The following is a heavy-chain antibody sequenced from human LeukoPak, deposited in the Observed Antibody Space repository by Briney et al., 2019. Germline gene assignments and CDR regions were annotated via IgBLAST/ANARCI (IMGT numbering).Heavy chain of an antibody. J-gene: IGHJ5*02. CDR2: IYHSGST. CDR1: GGSISSSNW. D-gene: IGHD2-15*01. V-gene: IGHV4-4*02. Sequence: SETLSLTCAVSGGSISSSNWWSWVRQPPGKGLEWIGEIYHSGSTNYNPSLKSRVTISVDTSKNQFSLKLSSVTAADTAVYYCARSPSRAGRWFDPWGQGTLVTVSS. CDR3: ARSPSRAGRWFDP.